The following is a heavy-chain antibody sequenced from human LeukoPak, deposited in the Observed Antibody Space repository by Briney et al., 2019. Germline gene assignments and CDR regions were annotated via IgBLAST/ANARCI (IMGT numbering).Heavy chain of an antibody. CDR1: GGSFSGYY. D-gene: IGHD3-9*01. V-gene: IGHV4-34*01. Sequence: SETLSLTCAVYGGSFSGYYWSWIRQPPGKGLEWIGEINHSGSTNYNPSLKSRVTISVDTSKNQFSLKLSSVSAADTAVYYCARGPHYDILTGSYYYYYGMDVWGQGTTVTVS. CDR3: ARGPHYDILTGSYYYYYGMDV. J-gene: IGHJ6*02. CDR2: INHSGST.